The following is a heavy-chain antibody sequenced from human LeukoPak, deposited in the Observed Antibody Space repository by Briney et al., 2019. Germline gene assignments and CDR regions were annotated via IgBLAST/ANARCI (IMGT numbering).Heavy chain of an antibody. D-gene: IGHD2-2*01. CDR3: ARDERYCSRTSCYGGVPNFYYYYGMDV. CDR1: GGSFSGYY. J-gene: IGHJ6*02. V-gene: IGHV4-34*01. Sequence: SETLSLTCAVYGGSFSGYYWSWIRQPPGKGLEWIGEINHSGSTNYNPSLKSRVTISVDTSKNQFSLKLSSVTAADTAVYYCARDERYCSRTSCYGGVPNFYYYYGMDVWGQGTTVTVSS. CDR2: INHSGST.